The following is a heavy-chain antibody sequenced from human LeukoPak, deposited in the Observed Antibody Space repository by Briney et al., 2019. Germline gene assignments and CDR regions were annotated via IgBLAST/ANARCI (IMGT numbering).Heavy chain of an antibody. J-gene: IGHJ4*02. CDR3: ARDSGSAEWFGELSY. CDR1: GFSVRDYA. V-gene: IGHV3-23*01. D-gene: IGHD3-10*01. Sequence: GGSLRLSCAASGFSVRDYAISWVRQAPGKGLEWVSGISGSGGSTYLADSVKGRFTISRDNSKNTLYLQMNSLRAEDTAVYYCARDSGSAEWFGELSYWGQGTLVTVSS. CDR2: ISGSGGST.